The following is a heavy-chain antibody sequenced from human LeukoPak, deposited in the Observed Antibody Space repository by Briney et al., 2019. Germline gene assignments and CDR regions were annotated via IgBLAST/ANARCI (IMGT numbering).Heavy chain of an antibody. D-gene: IGHD5-18*01. V-gene: IGHV4-59*01. CDR2: IYYSGST. J-gene: IGHJ3*02. Sequence: SETLSLTCTVSGGSISSYYWSWIRQPPGKGLEWIGYIYYSGSTNYNPSLKSRVTISVDTSKNQFSLKLSSVTAADTAVYYCATGGYSYGYPVGAFDIWGQGTMVTVSS. CDR3: ATGGYSYGYPVGAFDI. CDR1: GGSISSYY.